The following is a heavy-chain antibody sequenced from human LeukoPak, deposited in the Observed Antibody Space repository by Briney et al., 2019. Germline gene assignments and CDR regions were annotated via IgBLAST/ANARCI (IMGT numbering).Heavy chain of an antibody. Sequence: SETLSLTCTVSGGSISSYHWSWLRQPAGKGLEWIGRIYTSGSTNYNPSLKSRVTMSVDTSKNQFSLKLSSVTAAVTAVYYCARVPRYYYYGMDVWGQATTVTASS. CDR3: ARVPRYYYYGMDV. CDR2: IYTSGST. V-gene: IGHV4-4*07. CDR1: GGSISSYH. J-gene: IGHJ6*02.